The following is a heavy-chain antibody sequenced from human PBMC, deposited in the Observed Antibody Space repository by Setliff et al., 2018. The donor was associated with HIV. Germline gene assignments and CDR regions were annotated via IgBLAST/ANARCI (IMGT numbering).Heavy chain of an antibody. Sequence: SETLSLTCTVSGGSISSYYWSWIRQPAGKGLEWIGRIYTSGSTNYNPSLKSRVTMSVDTSKNQFSLNLTSVTAADTAVYYCARDRGSYNFWSGLARGDNWFDPWGQGTLVTVSS. CDR3: ARDRGSYNFWSGLARGDNWFDP. CDR1: GGSISSYY. V-gene: IGHV4-4*07. J-gene: IGHJ5*02. D-gene: IGHD3-3*01. CDR2: IYTSGST.